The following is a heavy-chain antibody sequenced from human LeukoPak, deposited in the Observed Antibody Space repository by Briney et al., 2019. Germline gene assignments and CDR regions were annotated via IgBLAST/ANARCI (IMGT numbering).Heavy chain of an antibody. CDR1: GYTFTNYW. J-gene: IGHJ4*02. V-gene: IGHV5-51*01. D-gene: IGHD2-15*01. CDR3: ARLDCSGGSCYPFDY. CDR2: ISPGDSDT. Sequence: GESLKISCKGSGYTFTNYWIGWVRQMPGKGLEWMGIISPGDSDTRYSPSFQGQVTISADKSISTAYLQWSSLKASDTAMYYCARLDCSGGSCYPFDYWGQGTLVTVSS.